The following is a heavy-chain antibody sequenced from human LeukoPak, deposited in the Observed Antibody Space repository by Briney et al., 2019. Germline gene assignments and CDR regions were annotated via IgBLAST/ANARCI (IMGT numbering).Heavy chain of an antibody. V-gene: IGHV4-38-2*02. CDR2: VYHSGST. Sequence: SETLSLTCTVSGYSISSGYYWGWIRQPPGKGLEWIGSVYHSGSTYYNPPLKSRVTISVDTSKNQFSLKLSSVTAADTSVYYCARHYAQPGAFDVWGQGTMVTVSS. D-gene: IGHD3-16*01. J-gene: IGHJ3*01. CDR3: ARHYAQPGAFDV. CDR1: GYSISSGYY.